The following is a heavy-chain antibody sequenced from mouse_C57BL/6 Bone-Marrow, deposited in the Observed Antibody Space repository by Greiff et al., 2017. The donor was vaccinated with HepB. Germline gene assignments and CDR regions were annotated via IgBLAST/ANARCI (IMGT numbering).Heavy chain of an antibody. J-gene: IGHJ3*01. CDR1: GYSITSGYY. V-gene: IGHV3-6*01. CDR2: ISYDGSN. CDR3: ARSEGYDGYSFAY. D-gene: IGHD2-3*01. Sequence: EVKLVESGPGLVKPSQSLSLTCSVTGYSITSGYYWNWIRQFPGNKLEWMGYISYDGSNNYNPSLKNRISITRDTSKNQFFLKLNSVTTEDTATYYCARSEGYDGYSFAYWGQGTLVTVSA.